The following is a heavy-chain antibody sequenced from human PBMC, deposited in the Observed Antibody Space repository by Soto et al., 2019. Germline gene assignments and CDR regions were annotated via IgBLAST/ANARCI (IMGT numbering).Heavy chain of an antibody. CDR3: AKGSDYADY. CDR2: ISYDGSNK. Sequence: QVQLVESGGGVVQPGRSLRLSCAASGFTFSSYGMHWVRQAPGKGLEWVAVISYDGSNKYYADYVKGRFTISRDNSKNTLYLQMNSLRAEDTAVYYCAKGSDYADYWGQGTLVTVSS. D-gene: IGHD4-17*01. V-gene: IGHV3-30*18. J-gene: IGHJ4*02. CDR1: GFTFSSYG.